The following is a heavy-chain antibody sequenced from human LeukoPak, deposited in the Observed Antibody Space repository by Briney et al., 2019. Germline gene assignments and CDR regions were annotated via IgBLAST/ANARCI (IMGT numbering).Heavy chain of an antibody. V-gene: IGHV5-51*01. D-gene: IGHD2-2*01. CDR2: IYPGDSDT. Sequence: GESLKISCNGSGYSFTSYWIGWVRQMPGKGLEWMGIIYPGDSDTRYSPSFQGQVTISADKSISTAYLQWSSLKASDTAMYYCARADCSSTSCYSYRDAFDIWGQGTMVTVSS. CDR3: ARADCSSTSCYSYRDAFDI. CDR1: GYSFTSYW. J-gene: IGHJ3*02.